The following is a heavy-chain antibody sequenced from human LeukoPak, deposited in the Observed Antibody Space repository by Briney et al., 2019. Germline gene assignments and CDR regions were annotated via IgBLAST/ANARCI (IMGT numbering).Heavy chain of an antibody. CDR1: GDSISSGSYY. V-gene: IGHV4-61*02. D-gene: IGHD3-22*01. J-gene: IGHJ3*02. Sequence: PSETLSLTCTVSGDSISSGSYYWSWIRQPAGKGLEWIGRIYTSGSTNYNPSLKSRVTISVDTSKNQFSPKLSSVTAADTAVYYCAREGNSSGYNDAFDIWGQGTMVTVSS. CDR2: IYTSGST. CDR3: AREGNSSGYNDAFDI.